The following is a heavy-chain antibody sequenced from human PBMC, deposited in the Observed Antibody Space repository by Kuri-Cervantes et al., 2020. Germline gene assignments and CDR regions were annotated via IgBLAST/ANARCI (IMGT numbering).Heavy chain of an antibody. Sequence: ASVKVSCKASGYTFTSYGISWVRQAPGQGLEWMGWINGGNGNTEYSQKFQGRVTITRDTSATTAYMELSSLRSEDTAVYYCARERGIAVAGTTTHLFYWGQGTLVTVSS. CDR3: ARERGIAVAGTTTHLFY. CDR2: INGGNGNT. V-gene: IGHV1-3*01. CDR1: GYTFTSYG. J-gene: IGHJ4*02. D-gene: IGHD6-19*01.